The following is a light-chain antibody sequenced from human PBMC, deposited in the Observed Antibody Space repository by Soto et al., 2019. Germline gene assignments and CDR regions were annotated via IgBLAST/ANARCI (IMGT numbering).Light chain of an antibody. CDR1: QSISAY. V-gene: IGKV1-39*01. CDR3: QQSYSRPRT. J-gene: IGKJ4*01. Sequence: DIQMTQSPSSLSASVGDRVTITCRASQSISAYLNWYQQKPGKAPKLLINAVSTLQSGVTSRFSGSGSGTDFNLTITSLQPEDFATYYGQQSYSRPRTFGGGTKVEIK. CDR2: AVS.